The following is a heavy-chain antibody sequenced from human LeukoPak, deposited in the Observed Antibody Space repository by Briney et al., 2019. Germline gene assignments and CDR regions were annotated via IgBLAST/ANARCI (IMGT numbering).Heavy chain of an antibody. V-gene: IGHV3-73*01. CDR1: GFSLSAST. D-gene: IGHD3-3*01. CDR3: TSPITIFGVVAKNY. Sequence: QPLGSLRLSCAASGFSLSASTMHGVRQACAKGRGWVGRIRTKTNNYATVYAASVKGRFTISRDDSKNTVYLQMNSLKTEDTAVYYCTSPITIFGVVAKNYWGQGTLVTVSS. CDR2: IRTKTNNYAT. J-gene: IGHJ4*02.